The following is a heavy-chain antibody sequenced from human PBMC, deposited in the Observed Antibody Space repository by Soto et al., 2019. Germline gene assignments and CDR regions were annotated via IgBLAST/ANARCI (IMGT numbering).Heavy chain of an antibody. CDR3: AGNSYDILTGPSDY. Sequence: SVKVSCKASGGTFSSYAISWVRQAPGQGLEWMGGIIPIFGTANYAQKFQGRVTITADESTSTAYMELSSLRSEDTAVYYCAGNSYDILTGPSDYWGQGTLVTVSS. D-gene: IGHD3-9*01. J-gene: IGHJ4*02. V-gene: IGHV1-69*13. CDR1: GGTFSSYA. CDR2: IIPIFGTA.